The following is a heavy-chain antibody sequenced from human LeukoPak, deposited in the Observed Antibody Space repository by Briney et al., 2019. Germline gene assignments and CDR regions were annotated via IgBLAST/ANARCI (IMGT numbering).Heavy chain of an antibody. J-gene: IGHJ4*02. CDR3: ARDNIVATTIDS. V-gene: IGHV3-33*08. CDR2: IWYDGSDK. D-gene: IGHD5-12*01. Sequence: PGGSLRLSCAASGFTFSSSWMHWVRQAPGKGLEWVAVIWYDGSDKYYADSVKGRFTISRDNSKNTLYLQMNSLRAEDTAVYYCARDNIVATTIDSWGQGTLVTVSS. CDR1: GFTFSSSW.